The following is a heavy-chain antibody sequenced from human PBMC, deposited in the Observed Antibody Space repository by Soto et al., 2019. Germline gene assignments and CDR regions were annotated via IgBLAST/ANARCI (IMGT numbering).Heavy chain of an antibody. J-gene: IGHJ6*02. D-gene: IGHD2-2*02. Sequence: QVQLVQSGAEVKKPGSSVKVSCKASGGTFSSYAISWVRQAPGQGLEWMGGIIPIFGTANYAQKFQGRVTITADESTSTDYMELSSLRSEDTAVYYCAREKGGVVPAAILTEEYYGMDVWGQGTTVTVSS. CDR1: GGTFSSYA. CDR2: IIPIFGTA. CDR3: AREKGGVVPAAILTEEYYGMDV. V-gene: IGHV1-69*01.